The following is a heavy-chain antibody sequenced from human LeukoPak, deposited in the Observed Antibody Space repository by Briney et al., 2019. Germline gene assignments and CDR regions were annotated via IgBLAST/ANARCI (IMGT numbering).Heavy chain of an antibody. CDR1: GFTFSSYA. Sequence: SLRLSCAASGFTFSSYAMHWVRQAPGKGLEWVAVISYDGSNKYYADSVKGRFTISRDNSKNTLYLQMNSLRAEDTAVYYCARENYDILTGYSRSLDYWGQGTLVTVSS. J-gene: IGHJ4*02. V-gene: IGHV3-30-3*01. CDR3: ARENYDILTGYSRSLDY. CDR2: ISYDGSNK. D-gene: IGHD3-9*01.